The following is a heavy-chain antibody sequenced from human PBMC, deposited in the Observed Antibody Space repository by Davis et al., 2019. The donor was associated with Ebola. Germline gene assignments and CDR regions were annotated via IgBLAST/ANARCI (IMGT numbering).Heavy chain of an antibody. CDR2: VHYRGST. D-gene: IGHD1-26*01. Sequence: MPSETLSLTCTVSYGSISSYFWSCIRQPPGKGLEWIGYVHYRGSTHYNPSLQSRVTIPIDTSNNRFSLKLTSVTAADTAVYYCARHGGFIGSFVSFDYWGLGDLVTVTP. CDR1: YGSISSYF. V-gene: IGHV4-59*08. J-gene: IGHJ4*02. CDR3: ARHGGFIGSFVSFDY.